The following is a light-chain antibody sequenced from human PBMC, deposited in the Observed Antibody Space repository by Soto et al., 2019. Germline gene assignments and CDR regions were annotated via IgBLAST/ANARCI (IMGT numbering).Light chain of an antibody. CDR2: AAS. J-gene: IGKJ2*01. V-gene: IGKV3-20*01. CDR1: QSVSSNY. Sequence: EIVLTQSPGTLSLSPGERATLSCRASQSVSSNYLAWYQQRPGQAPRLLISAASSRITGIPDRFSGSGSGTDFTLTISRLEPEDFAVYYCQQYYSYPYTFGQGTKLEIK. CDR3: QQYYSYPYT.